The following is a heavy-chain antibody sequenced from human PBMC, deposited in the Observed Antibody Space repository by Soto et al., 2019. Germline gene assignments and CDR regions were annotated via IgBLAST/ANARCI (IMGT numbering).Heavy chain of an antibody. CDR3: ARDAYYDSSGHYYYGMDV. V-gene: IGHV1-18*01. Sequence: QVQLVQSGAEVKKPGASVKVSCKASGYTFTSYGISWVRQAPGQGLEWMGWISAYNGNTNYAQKLQGRVTMTTDTATSTAYMELRSLRSDDTAVYYCARDAYYDSSGHYYYGMDVWGQGTTVTVSS. D-gene: IGHD3-22*01. CDR1: GYTFTSYG. CDR2: ISAYNGNT. J-gene: IGHJ6*02.